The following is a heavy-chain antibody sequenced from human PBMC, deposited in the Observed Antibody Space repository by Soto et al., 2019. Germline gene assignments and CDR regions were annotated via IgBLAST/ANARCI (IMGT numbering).Heavy chain of an antibody. J-gene: IGHJ6*03. Sequence: EVQLLESGGGLVQPGGSLRLSCAASGFTFSSYAMSWVRQAPGKGLEWVSAISGSGGSTYYADSVKGRFTISRDNSKNPLYLQMNSLRAEDTAVYYCAKAGTTVTPTYYYYYMDVWGKGTTVTVSS. CDR3: AKAGTTVTPTYYYYYMDV. CDR1: GFTFSSYA. V-gene: IGHV3-23*01. D-gene: IGHD4-17*01. CDR2: ISGSGGST.